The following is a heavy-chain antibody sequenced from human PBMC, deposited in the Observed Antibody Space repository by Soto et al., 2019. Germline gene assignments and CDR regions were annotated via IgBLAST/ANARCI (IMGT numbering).Heavy chain of an antibody. CDR2: IIPIFGTA. D-gene: IGHD2-15*01. V-gene: IGHV1-69*13. CDR1: GGTFSSYA. J-gene: IGHJ5*02. Sequence: SVKVPCKASGGTFSSYAISWVRQAPGQGLEWMGGIIPIFGTANYAQKFQGRVTITADESTSTAYMELSSLRSEDTAVYYCARVLNRGYCSGGSCRGWFDPWGQGTLVTVSS. CDR3: ARVLNRGYCSGGSCRGWFDP.